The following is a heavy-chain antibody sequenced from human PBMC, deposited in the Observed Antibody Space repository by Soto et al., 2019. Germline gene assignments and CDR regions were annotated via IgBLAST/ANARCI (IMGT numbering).Heavy chain of an antibody. Sequence: QVQLVQSGAEVKKPGASVKVSCKASGYTFNSYAISWVRQAPGQGLEWMGWISAYNGNTNYAQMLQGRVTMTTDTXXXXXXXXXXSLRSXXXXXXYCARDLAAGTCDYWGQGTLVTVSS. V-gene: IGHV1-18*01. J-gene: IGHJ4*02. CDR1: GYTFNSYA. CDR2: ISAYNGNT. D-gene: IGHD6-13*01. CDR3: ARDLAAGTCDY.